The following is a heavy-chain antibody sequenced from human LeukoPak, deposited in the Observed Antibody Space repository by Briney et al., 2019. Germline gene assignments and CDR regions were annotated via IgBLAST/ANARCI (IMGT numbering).Heavy chain of an antibody. CDR2: ISSSGSTI. J-gene: IGHJ4*02. Sequence: PGGSLRLSCAASGFTFSSYEMNWVRQAPGKGLEWVSYISSSGSTIYYADSVKGRFTISRDNAKNSLYLQMNSLRAEDTAVYYCARDGITGTGFYWGQGTLVTVSS. D-gene: IGHD1-7*01. CDR1: GFTFSSYE. V-gene: IGHV3-48*03. CDR3: ARDGITGTGFY.